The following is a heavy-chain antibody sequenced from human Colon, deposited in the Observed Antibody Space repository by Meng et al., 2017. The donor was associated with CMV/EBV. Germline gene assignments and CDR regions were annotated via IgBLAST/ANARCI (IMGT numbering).Heavy chain of an antibody. CDR1: GFTFRNYE. D-gene: IGHD3-9*01. J-gene: IGHJ6*02. CDR2: LSWNSGTI. V-gene: IGHV3-48*03. Sequence: SLKISCAASGFTFRNYEMNWVRQAPGKGLEWVSGLSWNSGTIGYVASLKGRFTISRDNAKNSLYLQVDSLRAEDTAVYYCARSRNALVPYYDIPSLWGQGTTVTVSS. CDR3: ARSRNALVPYYDIPSL.